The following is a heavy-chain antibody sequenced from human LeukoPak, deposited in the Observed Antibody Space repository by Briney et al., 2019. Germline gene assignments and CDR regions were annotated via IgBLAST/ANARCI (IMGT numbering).Heavy chain of an antibody. CDR3: ARSTGWYPFPDY. D-gene: IGHD6-19*01. CDR2: INQGGSEK. CDR1: SFSSSSYW. V-gene: IGHV3-7*01. J-gene: IGHJ4*02. Sequence: GGSPRLSCTASSFSSSSYWMTWVRQAPRKGLEWVASINQGGSEKYSVDSVKGRFTISRDNPKNSLYLQMNSLRAEDTSVYYCARSTGWYPFPDYWGQGTLVTVSS.